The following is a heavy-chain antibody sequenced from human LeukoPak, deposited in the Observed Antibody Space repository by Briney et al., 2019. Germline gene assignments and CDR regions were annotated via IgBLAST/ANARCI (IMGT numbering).Heavy chain of an antibody. CDR2: IRQDGSEK. V-gene: IGHV3-7*05. CDR1: GLSFSNYW. CDR3: TTDPGRNYDILTGYFDSWFDP. D-gene: IGHD3-9*01. Sequence: GGSLRLSCAASGLSFSNYWMSWVRQVPGKRLEWVADIRQDGSEKYYVDSVKGRFTISRDNAKNSLYLQMNSLRAEDTAVYYCTTDPGRNYDILTGYFDSWFDPWGQGTLVTVSS. J-gene: IGHJ5*02.